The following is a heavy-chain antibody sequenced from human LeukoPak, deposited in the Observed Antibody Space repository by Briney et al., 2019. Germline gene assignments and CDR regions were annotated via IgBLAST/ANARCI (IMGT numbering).Heavy chain of an antibody. J-gene: IGHJ4*02. Sequence: RTGGSLRLSCAASGFTFSSYGMHWVRQAPGKGLEWVAVISYDGSDKYYADSVKGRFTISRDNSKNTLYLQMNSLRAEDTAVYYCAKAHYDIWAIDYWGQGTLVTVSS. CDR2: ISYDGSDK. CDR3: AKAHYDIWAIDY. D-gene: IGHD3-9*01. V-gene: IGHV3-30*18. CDR1: GFTFSSYG.